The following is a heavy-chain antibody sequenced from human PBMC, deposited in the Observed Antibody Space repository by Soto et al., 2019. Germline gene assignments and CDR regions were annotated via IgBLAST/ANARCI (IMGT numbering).Heavy chain of an antibody. CDR2: IIPSLGSA. CDR3: ARLGVNSGYDL. CDR1: GGTFSSYT. Sequence: QVQLVQSGAEVKKPGSSVKVSCKASGGTFSSYTITWVRQAPGQGLEWMGRIIPSLGSANYAQKFQGRVTITADQPPSTADMEPSSLRSEDTAVYYCARLGVNSGYDLWGQGTLVTVPS. D-gene: IGHD5-12*01. V-gene: IGHV1-69*02. J-gene: IGHJ4*02.